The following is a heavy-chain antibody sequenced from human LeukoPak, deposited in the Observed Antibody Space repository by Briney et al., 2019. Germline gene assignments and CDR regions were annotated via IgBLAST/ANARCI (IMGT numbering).Heavy chain of an antibody. V-gene: IGHV3-13*01. CDR3: ARGSYCSGGACSPVGAFDI. D-gene: IGHD2-15*01. Sequence: GGSLRLSCAASGFTFSSYDMHWVRQAPGKGLEWVSGIGTAGDTYYPGSIKGRFTFSRENAKNSLFLQMNGLRVGDTAVYYCARGSYCSGGACSPVGAFDIWAKGQWSPSLQ. CDR1: GFTFSSYD. J-gene: IGHJ3*02. CDR2: IGTAGDT.